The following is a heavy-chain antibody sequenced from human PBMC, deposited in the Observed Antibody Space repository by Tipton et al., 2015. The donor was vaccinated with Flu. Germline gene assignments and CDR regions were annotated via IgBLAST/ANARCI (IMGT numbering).Heavy chain of an antibody. Sequence: GEALGSSYYWAWIRQPPGRGLEWIGNIHTSAGTYYNLSLKSRVTISVDRSKNQFSLRPASVTAADTAVYYCAGWSDYVWGDYRTFAYWGQGTLVTVAP. D-gene: IGHD3-16*02. CDR1: GEALGSSYY. CDR3: AGWSDYVWGDYRTFAY. V-gene: IGHV4-38-2*01. CDR2: IHTSAGT. J-gene: IGHJ4*02.